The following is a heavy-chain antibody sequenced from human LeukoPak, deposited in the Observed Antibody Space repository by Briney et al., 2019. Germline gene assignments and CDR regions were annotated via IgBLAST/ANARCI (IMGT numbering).Heavy chain of an antibody. D-gene: IGHD2-21*01. Sequence: GGSLRLSCAASGFTFSSYVMHWVRQAPGKGLEWVSTISGSGGNTYYADSVKGRFTISRDNSKNTLYLQMNSLRAEDTAVYYCANHDRVMDAFDIWGQGTMVTVSS. CDR3: ANHDRVMDAFDI. J-gene: IGHJ3*02. CDR1: GFTFSSYV. V-gene: IGHV3-23*01. CDR2: ISGSGGNT.